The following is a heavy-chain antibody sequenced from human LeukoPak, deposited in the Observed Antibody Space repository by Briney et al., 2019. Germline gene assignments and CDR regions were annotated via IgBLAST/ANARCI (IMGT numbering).Heavy chain of an antibody. CDR3: ARHLTTKLRYFDY. Sequence: PGESLKISCKGSGYRFTSYWIGWVRQMPGKGLEWMGIIYPGDSDTRYSPSFQGQVTISADKSISTAYLQWSSLKASDTAMYYCARHLTTKLRYFDYWGQGTLVTVSS. CDR2: IYPGDSDT. CDR1: GYRFTSYW. D-gene: IGHD1-14*01. V-gene: IGHV5-51*01. J-gene: IGHJ4*02.